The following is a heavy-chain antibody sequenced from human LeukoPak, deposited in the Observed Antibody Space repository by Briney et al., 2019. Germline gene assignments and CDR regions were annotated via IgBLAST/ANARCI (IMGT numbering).Heavy chain of an antibody. D-gene: IGHD3-22*01. V-gene: IGHV3-48*03. Sequence: GGSLRLSCAASGFTFSSYEMNWVRQAPGKGLEWVSYISSSGSTIYYADSVKGRSTISRDNAKNSLYLQMNSLRAEDTAVYYCASSVTTYDAFDIWGQGTMVTVSS. CDR2: ISSSGSTI. CDR1: GFTFSSYE. J-gene: IGHJ3*02. CDR3: ASSVTTYDAFDI.